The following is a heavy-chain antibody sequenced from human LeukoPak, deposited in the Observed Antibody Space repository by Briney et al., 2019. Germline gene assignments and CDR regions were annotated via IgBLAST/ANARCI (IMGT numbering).Heavy chain of an antibody. V-gene: IGHV4-34*01. CDR3: ARHRSSGWYRGQNWFDP. CDR1: GGSFSGYY. D-gene: IGHD6-19*01. J-gene: IGHJ5*02. Sequence: PSETLSLTCAVYGGSFSGYYWSWIRQPPGKGLEWIGEINHSGSTNYNPSLKSRVTISVDTSKNQFSLKLSSVTAADTAVYYCARHRSSGWYRGQNWFDPWGQGTLVTVSS. CDR2: INHSGST.